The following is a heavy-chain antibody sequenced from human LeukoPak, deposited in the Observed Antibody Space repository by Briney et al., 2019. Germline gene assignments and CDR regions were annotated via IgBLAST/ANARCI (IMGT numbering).Heavy chain of an antibody. CDR3: ARGSIAVGFDY. D-gene: IGHD6-19*01. CDR2: IYYSGRT. V-gene: IGHV4-59*01. Sequence: KPSETLSLTCTVSGGSISSYYWSWIRQPPGKGLEWLGHIYYSGRTNYNPSLKSRGTISVDTSKSQFSLRLISVTAADTAVYYCARGSIAVGFDYWGQGTLVAVSS. J-gene: IGHJ4*02. CDR1: GGSISSYY.